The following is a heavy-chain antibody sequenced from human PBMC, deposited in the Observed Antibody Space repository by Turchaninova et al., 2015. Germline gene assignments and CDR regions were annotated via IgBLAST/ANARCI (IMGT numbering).Heavy chain of an antibody. Sequence: QITLKESGPTLVKPTQTLTLTCTFSGFSLSTSGVGVAWIRQPPRKALEWLALLYWDVNKRYSSSLKGRLTITKDTAKNQGVLTMTNMNPVETATYYGAQRGDTAMALFGYWGQGTLVTVSS. J-gene: IGHJ4*02. CDR3: AQRGDTAMALFGY. D-gene: IGHD5-18*01. CDR2: LYWDVNK. CDR1: GFSLSTSGVG. V-gene: IGHV2-5*02.